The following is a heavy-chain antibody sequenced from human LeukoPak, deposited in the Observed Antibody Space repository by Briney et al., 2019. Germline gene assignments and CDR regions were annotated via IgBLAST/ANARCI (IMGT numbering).Heavy chain of an antibody. V-gene: IGHV3-30*18. CDR3: ANRYPVVTPGGDY. D-gene: IGHD4-23*01. CDR1: GFTFSSYG. J-gene: IGHJ4*02. Sequence: PGRSLRLSCAASGFTFSSYGMHWVRQAPGKGLEWVAVISYDGSNKYYADSVKGRFTISRDNSKNTLYLQMNSLRAEDTAVYYCANRYPVVTPGGDYWGQGTLVTVSS. CDR2: ISYDGSNK.